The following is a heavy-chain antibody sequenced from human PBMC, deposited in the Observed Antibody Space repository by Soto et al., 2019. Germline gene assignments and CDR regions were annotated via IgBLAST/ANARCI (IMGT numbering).Heavy chain of an antibody. CDR1: GGSSSSSSYY. D-gene: IGHD2-15*01. CDR2: IYYSGST. J-gene: IGHJ5*02. V-gene: IGHV4-39*01. Sequence: QLQLQESGPGLVKPSETLSLTCTVSGGSSSSSSYYWGWIRQPPGKGLEWIGSIYYSGSTYYNPSLKSRVTISVDTSKNQSSLKLSSVTAADTAVYYCARHPHIVVVVAAKGNWFDPWGQGTLVTVSS. CDR3: ARHPHIVVVVAAKGNWFDP.